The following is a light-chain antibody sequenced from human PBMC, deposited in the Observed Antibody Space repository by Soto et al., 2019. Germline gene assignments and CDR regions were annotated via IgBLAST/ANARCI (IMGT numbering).Light chain of an antibody. CDR3: QQRSNWPST. CDR2: GAF. CDR1: PSVANF. V-gene: IGKV3-11*01. Sequence: EIVMTQSPATLSVSPGEGATLSCRASPSVANFVAWYQQKPGQAPRLLIYGAFNRATGIPARFSGSGSGTDFTLTISSLEPEDFAVYYCQQRSNWPSTFGQGTRLEIK. J-gene: IGKJ5*01.